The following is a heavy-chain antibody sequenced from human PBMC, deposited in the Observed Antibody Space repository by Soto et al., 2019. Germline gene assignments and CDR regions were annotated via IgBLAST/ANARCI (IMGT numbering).Heavy chain of an antibody. J-gene: IGHJ4*02. Sequence: QVQLVESGGGLVKPGGSLRLSCVASGFTFSDYHMSWIRQVPGKGLEWVSYINSGGGPIYYADSVKGRFTISRDNAKNSLYLQMNSLRVEDTAVYYCARVSQIVVVVAVDYWGQGTLVTVSS. CDR2: INSGGGPI. CDR3: ARVSQIVVVVAVDY. CDR1: GFTFSDYH. V-gene: IGHV3-11*01. D-gene: IGHD2-15*01.